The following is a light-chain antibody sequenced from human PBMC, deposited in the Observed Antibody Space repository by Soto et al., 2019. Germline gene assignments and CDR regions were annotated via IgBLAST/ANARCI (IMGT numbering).Light chain of an antibody. CDR1: QGISNY. V-gene: IGKV1-9*01. Sequence: DIQLTQSPSFLSASVGDRVTITCRASQGISNYLAWYQQKPGKAPKLMIYAAYTLQSGVPSRFSGNGSGTEFTLTISSLQPEDFATYYCQQLNTYPPFTFGPGTKVDIK. CDR3: QQLNTYPPFT. CDR2: AAY. J-gene: IGKJ3*01.